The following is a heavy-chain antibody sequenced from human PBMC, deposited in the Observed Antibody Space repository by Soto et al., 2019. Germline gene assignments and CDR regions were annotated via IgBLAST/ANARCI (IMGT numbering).Heavy chain of an antibody. Sequence: QVQLVESGGGVVQPGRSLRLSCAASGFTFSSYAMHWVRQAPGKGLEWVAVISYDGSNKYYADSVKGRFTISRDNSKNTLYLQMNSLRAEDTAIYYCARWAAIMDVWGQGTTVTVSS. CDR2: ISYDGSNK. CDR1: GFTFSSYA. D-gene: IGHD1-26*01. J-gene: IGHJ6*02. CDR3: ARWAAIMDV. V-gene: IGHV3-30-3*01.